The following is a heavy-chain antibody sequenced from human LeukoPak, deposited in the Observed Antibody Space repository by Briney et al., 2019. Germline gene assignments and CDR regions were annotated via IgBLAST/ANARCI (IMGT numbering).Heavy chain of an antibody. CDR1: GFTFSSYE. D-gene: IGHD6-13*01. CDR3: ARFGSSWYYGFDY. J-gene: IGHJ4*02. V-gene: IGHV3-48*03. Sequence: GGSLRLSCAASGFTFSSYEMNWVRQAPGKGLEWVSYISSSGSTIYYGDSVKGRFTISRDNAKNSLYLQMNSLRAEDTAVYYCARFGSSWYYGFDYWGQGTLVTVSS. CDR2: ISSSGSTI.